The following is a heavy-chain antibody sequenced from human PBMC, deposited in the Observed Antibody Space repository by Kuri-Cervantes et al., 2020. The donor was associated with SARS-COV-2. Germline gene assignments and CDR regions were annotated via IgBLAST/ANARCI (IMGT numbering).Heavy chain of an antibody. CDR1: GGSFSGYY. J-gene: IGHJ4*02. D-gene: IGHD3-16*02. CDR2: INHSGRT. Sequence: SQTLSLTCAVYGGSFSGYYWSWIHQPPGKGLEWIGEINHSGRTNYNPSLKSRVTISVDTSRNQFSLKLSSVTAADTAVYYCASLLSYYDYVWGSYRYYYFDYWGQGTLVTVSS. CDR3: ASLLSYYDYVWGSYRYYYFDY. V-gene: IGHV4-34*01.